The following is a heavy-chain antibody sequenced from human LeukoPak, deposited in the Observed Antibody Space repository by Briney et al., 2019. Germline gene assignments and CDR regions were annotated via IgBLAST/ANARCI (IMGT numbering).Heavy chain of an antibody. CDR2: ISTSSSTI. CDR1: GFTFSSYS. Sequence: GGSLRLSCAASGFTFSSYSMNWVRQAPGKGLEWVSYISTSSSTIYYADSVKGRFTTSRDNAKNSLYLQMNSLRAEDTAVYYCARVFQQYYYYMDVWGKGTTVTVSS. V-gene: IGHV3-48*04. CDR3: ARVFQQYYYYMDV. J-gene: IGHJ6*03.